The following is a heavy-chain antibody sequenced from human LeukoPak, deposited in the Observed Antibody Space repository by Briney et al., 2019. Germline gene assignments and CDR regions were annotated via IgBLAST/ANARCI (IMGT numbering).Heavy chain of an antibody. CDR3: AKMNDYGGDFDY. V-gene: IGHV3-30*18. Sequence: GGSLRLSCAASGFTFSSYGMHWVRQAPGKGLEWVEVISYDGSNKYYADSVKGRFTISRDNSKNTLYLQMNSLRAEDTAVYYCAKMNDYGGDFDYWGQGTLVTVSS. CDR1: GFTFSSYG. J-gene: IGHJ4*02. CDR2: ISYDGSNK. D-gene: IGHD4-23*01.